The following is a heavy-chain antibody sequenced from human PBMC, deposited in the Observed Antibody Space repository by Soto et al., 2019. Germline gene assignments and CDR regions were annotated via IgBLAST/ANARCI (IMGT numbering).Heavy chain of an antibody. D-gene: IGHD3-16*01. CDR1: GFRFKSFV. J-gene: IGHJ5*02. CDR3: ARLGTTGGFDP. CDR2: TSYDGNNK. Sequence: QVQLVESGGGVVQPGTSLRLSCAASGFRFKSFVMHWVRQAPGKGLEWVAFTSYDGNNKDYGDSVNGRFTVSRDNSQNTLPPHIDFMRPEDTALYYCARLGTTGGFDPWGQGNLVSVSS. V-gene: IGHV3-30*19.